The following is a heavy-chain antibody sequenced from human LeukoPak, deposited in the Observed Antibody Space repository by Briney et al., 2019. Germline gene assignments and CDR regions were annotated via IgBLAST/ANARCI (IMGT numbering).Heavy chain of an antibody. V-gene: IGHV3-13*01. J-gene: IGHJ4*02. CDR1: GFTFSSFN. CDR3: ARLTGSGWNYFDH. CDR2: IGAAGDT. Sequence: PGGSLRLSCAASGFTFSSFNMHWVRQATGKGLEWVSGIGAAGDTYYADSVKGRFTTSRENAKNSLYLQMNSLRAGDTAIYYCARLTGSGWNYFDHWGQGTLVTVSS. D-gene: IGHD6-19*01.